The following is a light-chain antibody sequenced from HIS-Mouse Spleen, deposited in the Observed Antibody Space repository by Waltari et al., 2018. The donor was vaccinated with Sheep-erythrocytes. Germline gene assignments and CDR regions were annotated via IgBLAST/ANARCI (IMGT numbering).Light chain of an antibody. V-gene: IGLV2-11*01. CDR2: DVS. CDR1: SSAVGGYTY. CDR3: CSYAGSYNHV. J-gene: IGLJ1*01. Sequence: QSALTQPRSGSGSPGQSVTISCTGTSSAVGGYTYVSWYQQHPGKAPKLMIYDVSKRPSGVPDRFSGSKSGNTASLTISGLQAEDEADYYCCSYAGSYNHVFATGTKVTVL.